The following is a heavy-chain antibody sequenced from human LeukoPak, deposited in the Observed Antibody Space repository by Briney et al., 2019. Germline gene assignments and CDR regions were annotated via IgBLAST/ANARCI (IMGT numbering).Heavy chain of an antibody. CDR2: INANSGTT. Sequence: GGSLRLSCAASGFTFSSYGMHWVRQAPGKGLEWVSTINANSGTTSYAASVRGRFTISRDNSKNTLYLQVNTLRADDTATYYCAKPISGGLAVTADWFHPWGQGTLVVVSS. D-gene: IGHD6-19*01. J-gene: IGHJ5*01. CDR1: GFTFSSYG. CDR3: AKPISGGLAVTADWFHP. V-gene: IGHV3-23*01.